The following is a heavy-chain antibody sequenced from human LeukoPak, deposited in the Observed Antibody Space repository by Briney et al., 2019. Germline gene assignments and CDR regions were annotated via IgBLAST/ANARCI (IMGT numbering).Heavy chain of an antibody. D-gene: IGHD2-15*01. V-gene: IGHV3-53*01. CDR2: IYSGGST. CDR3: AREASSGGCGAPFDY. CDR1: GFTVSSNY. J-gene: IGHJ4*02. Sequence: GGSLRLSCAASGFTVSSNYMSWVRQAPGKGLEWVSVIYSGGSTYYADSVKGRFTISRDNSKNTLYLQMNSLRAEDTAVYYCAREASSGGCGAPFDYWGQGTLVTVSS.